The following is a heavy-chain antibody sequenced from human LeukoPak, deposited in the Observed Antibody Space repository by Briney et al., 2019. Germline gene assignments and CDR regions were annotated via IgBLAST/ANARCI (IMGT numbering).Heavy chain of an antibody. CDR1: GFTFSSYG. CDR2: IWYDGSNK. Sequence: GGSLRLSCAASGFTFSSYGMHWVRQAPGKGLEWVAVIWYDGSNKYYADSVKGRFTISRDNSKNTLYLQMNSLRAEDTAVYYCARLGGDRYYYYYYYGMDVWGQGTTVTVSS. CDR3: ARLGGDRYYYYYYYGMDV. J-gene: IGHJ6*02. V-gene: IGHV3-33*01. D-gene: IGHD2-21*02.